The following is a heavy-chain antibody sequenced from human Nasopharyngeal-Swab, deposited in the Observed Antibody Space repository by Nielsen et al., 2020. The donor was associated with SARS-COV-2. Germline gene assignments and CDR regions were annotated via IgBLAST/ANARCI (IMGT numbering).Heavy chain of an antibody. V-gene: IGHV3-43*01. Sequence: GGSLRLSFAASGFNFGRFTIHWVRQAPGKGLEWVCLMNGAGNRLYADSVKGRFTISRDNKRSSLYLQMNSLRTEDTALYYCVKEHDSGWPTFDHWGQGTLVIVCS. J-gene: IGHJ4*02. CDR3: VKEHDSGWPTFDH. CDR2: MNGAGNR. CDR1: GFNFGRFT. D-gene: IGHD6-19*01.